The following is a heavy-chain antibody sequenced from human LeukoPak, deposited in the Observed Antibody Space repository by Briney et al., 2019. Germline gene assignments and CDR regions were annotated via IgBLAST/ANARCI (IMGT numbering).Heavy chain of an antibody. CDR2: IYNSGGT. CDR1: GGSITSSFY. CDR3: ARDLSIAAAGTPGHNWFDP. D-gene: IGHD6-13*01. J-gene: IGHJ5*02. Sequence: PSETLSLTCTVSGGSITSSFYWSWIRQSPGKGLEWIGYIYNSGGTKYNPSLKSRLTISVDTSKNQFSLKLSSVTAADTAVYYCARDLSIAAAGTPGHNWFDPWGQGTLVTVSS. V-gene: IGHV4-59*12.